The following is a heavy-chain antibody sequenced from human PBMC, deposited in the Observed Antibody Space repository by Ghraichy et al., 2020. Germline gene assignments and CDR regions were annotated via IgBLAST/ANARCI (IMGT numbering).Heavy chain of an antibody. CDR1: GGSFSGYY. CDR3: ARVQRSGYCSGGSCYGRGYFDY. V-gene: IGHV4-34*01. D-gene: IGHD2-15*01. CDR2: INHSGST. J-gene: IGHJ4*02. Sequence: SETLSLTCAVYGGSFSGYYWSWIRQPPGKGLEWIGEINHSGSTNYNPSLKSRVTISVDTSKNQFSLKLSSVTAADTAVYYCARVQRSGYCSGGSCYGRGYFDYWGQGTLVTVSS.